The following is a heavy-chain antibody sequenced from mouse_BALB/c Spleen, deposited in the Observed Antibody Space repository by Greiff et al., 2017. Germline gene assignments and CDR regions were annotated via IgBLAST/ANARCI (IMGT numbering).Heavy chain of an antibody. Sequence: QVQLQQSGPELVKPGASVKMSCKASGYTFTDYVISWVKQRTGQGLEWIGEIYPGSGSTYYNEKFKGKATLTADKSSNTAYMQLSSLTSEDSAVYFCARGPSGGYAMDYWGQGTSVTVSS. CDR3: ARGPSGGYAMDY. J-gene: IGHJ4*01. CDR1: GYTFTDYV. V-gene: IGHV1-77*01. CDR2: IYPGSGST. D-gene: IGHD3-1*01.